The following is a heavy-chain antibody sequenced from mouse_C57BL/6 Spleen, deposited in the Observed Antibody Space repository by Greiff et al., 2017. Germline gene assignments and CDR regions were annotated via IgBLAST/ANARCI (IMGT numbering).Heavy chain of an antibody. Sequence: EVQLVESGGGLVKPGGSLKLSCAASGFTFSSYAMSWVRQTPEKRLEWVATISDGGSYTYYPDNVKGRFTISRDNAKNNLYLQMSHLKSEDTAMYYCARDGWGRPYYCDYWGQGTTLTVSS. V-gene: IGHV5-4*01. J-gene: IGHJ2*01. D-gene: IGHD1-1*02. CDR2: ISDGGSYT. CDR3: ARDGWGRPYYCDY. CDR1: GFTFSSYA.